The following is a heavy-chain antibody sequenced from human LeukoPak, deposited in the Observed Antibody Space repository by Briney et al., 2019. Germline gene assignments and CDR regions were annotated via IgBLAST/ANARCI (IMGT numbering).Heavy chain of an antibody. CDR1: GFTFGSYG. J-gene: IGHJ6*03. Sequence: GGSLRLSCAASGFTFGSYGMSWVRQAPGKGLEWVSFISPSGDRTSNADSVEGRFTISRDNPRDTLYLQMNSLRDEDTAGYYCAKDGSWGDYYFYFYIDVWGKGTTVTVSS. D-gene: IGHD3-16*01. V-gene: IGHV3-23*01. CDR3: AKDGSWGDYYFYFYIDV. CDR2: ISPSGDRT.